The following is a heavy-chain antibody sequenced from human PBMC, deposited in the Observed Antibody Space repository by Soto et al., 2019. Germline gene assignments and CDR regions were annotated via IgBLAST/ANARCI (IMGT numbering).Heavy chain of an antibody. CDR1: GGTFSSYT. Sequence: QVQLVQSGAEVKKPGSSVKVSCKASGGTFSSYTISWVRQAPGQGLEWMGRIIPILGIANYAQKFQGRVKIYADKSTSTAYMELSSLRSEDTAVYYCARWIGYCSGGSCYSPYYYYGMDVWGQGTTVTVSS. CDR3: ARWIGYCSGGSCYSPYYYYGMDV. CDR2: IIPILGIA. J-gene: IGHJ6*02. V-gene: IGHV1-69*02. D-gene: IGHD2-15*01.